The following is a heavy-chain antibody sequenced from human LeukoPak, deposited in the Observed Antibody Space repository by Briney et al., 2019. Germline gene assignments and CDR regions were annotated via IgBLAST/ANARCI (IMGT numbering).Heavy chain of an antibody. J-gene: IGHJ3*02. CDR1: GFTFSTHS. D-gene: IGHD3-10*01. CDR3: AGDVTGVLPGDTFDI. Sequence: GGSLRLSCAASGFTFSTHSMNWVRQAPGKGLEWLSYIKDGGTDIHYGESVKGRFTISRDNAKNSLSLQIHTLRAEDTAVYYCAGDVTGVLPGDTFDIWSQGTIVTVSS. V-gene: IGHV3-21*05. CDR2: IKDGGTDI.